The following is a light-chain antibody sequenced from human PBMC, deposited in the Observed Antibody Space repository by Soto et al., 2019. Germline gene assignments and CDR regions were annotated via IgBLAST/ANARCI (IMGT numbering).Light chain of an antibody. V-gene: IGKV4-1*01. J-gene: IGKJ2*01. CDR3: HEYYSLPYT. CDR2: WPS. CDR1: QSVLYSSNNKNY. Sequence: DIVMTQSPDSLAVSLGERATINCRSSQSVLYSSNNKNYLAWYQQKPGHPPKFLIYWPSTRESGVPDRFSGSGYRTDFTLTITALQANDVADYYCHEYYSLPYTFGQRTKLEIK.